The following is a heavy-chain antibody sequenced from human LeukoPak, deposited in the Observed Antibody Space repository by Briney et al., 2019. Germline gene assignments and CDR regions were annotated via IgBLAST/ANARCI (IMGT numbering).Heavy chain of an antibody. Sequence: APVKVSCKASGYYFTGYYMHWVRQAPGQGLEWMGWINAGNGNTKYSQKFQGRVTITRDTSASTAYMELSSLRSEDTAVYYCARVVASAVAGTGGDAFDIWGQGTMVTVSS. J-gene: IGHJ3*02. CDR3: ARVVASAVAGTGGDAFDI. V-gene: IGHV1-3*01. CDR1: GYYFTGYY. D-gene: IGHD6-19*01. CDR2: INAGNGNT.